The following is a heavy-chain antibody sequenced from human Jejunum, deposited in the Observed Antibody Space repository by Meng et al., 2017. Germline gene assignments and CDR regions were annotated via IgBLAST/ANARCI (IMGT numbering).Heavy chain of an antibody. D-gene: IGHD3-16*02. CDR2: SYHSGIT. Sequence: QVQLQESGPGLVKPPGTLYLTVAVPGGSIISNNWWNWVRQPPGKGLEWIGESYHSGITNYNPSLKSRVTISVDKSKNQFSLNLSSLTAADTAVYYCAREWSGSFRHFDYWGQGTLVTVSS. CDR1: GGSIISNNW. J-gene: IGHJ4*02. V-gene: IGHV4-4*03. CDR3: AREWSGSFRHFDY.